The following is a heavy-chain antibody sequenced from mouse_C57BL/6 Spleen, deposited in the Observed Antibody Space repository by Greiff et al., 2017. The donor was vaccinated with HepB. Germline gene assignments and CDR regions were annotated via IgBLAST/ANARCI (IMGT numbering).Heavy chain of an antibody. V-gene: IGHV1-54*01. CDR2: INPGSGGT. CDR1: GYAFTNYL. J-gene: IGHJ4*01. Sequence: QVQLQQSGAELVRPGTSVKVSCKASGYAFTNYLIEWVKQRPGQGLEWIGVINPGSGGTNYNEKFKGKATLTADKSSSTAYMQLSSLTSEDSAVYFCARSNYVGDAMDYWGQGTSVTVSS. D-gene: IGHD2-5*01. CDR3: ARSNYVGDAMDY.